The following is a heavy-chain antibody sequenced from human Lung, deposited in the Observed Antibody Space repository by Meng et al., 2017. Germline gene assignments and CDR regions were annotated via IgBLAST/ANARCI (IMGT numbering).Heavy chain of an antibody. CDR1: GGPISSSNW. Sequence: QVQLQESGPGLVKPSGTLSLTCAVSGGPISSSNWWSWVRQPPGKGLEWSGEIYHSGSTNYNPSLKSRVTISVDKSKNQFSLKLSSVTAADTAVYYCAREIEGYYDSSGYSYYFDYWGQGTLVTVSS. CDR2: IYHSGST. J-gene: IGHJ4*02. D-gene: IGHD3-22*01. CDR3: AREIEGYYDSSGYSYYFDY. V-gene: IGHV4-4*02.